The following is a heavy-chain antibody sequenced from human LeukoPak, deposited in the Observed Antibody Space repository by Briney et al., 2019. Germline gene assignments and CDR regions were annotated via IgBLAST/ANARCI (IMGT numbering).Heavy chain of an antibody. CDR3: GRVSDCSGGSCYSGELDS. CDR1: GYTFTSYG. Sequence: GASVKVSCKASGYTFTSYGISWVRQAPGQGLEWMGWINVYNGNTNYAQKFQGRVTMTTDTSTSTAYMELRSLRSDDTAVYYCGRVSDCSGGSCYSGELDSWGQGTLVTVSS. D-gene: IGHD2-15*01. CDR2: INVYNGNT. V-gene: IGHV1-18*01. J-gene: IGHJ4*02.